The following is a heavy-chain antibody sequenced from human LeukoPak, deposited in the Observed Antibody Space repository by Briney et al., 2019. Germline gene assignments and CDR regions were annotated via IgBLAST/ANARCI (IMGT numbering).Heavy chain of an antibody. Sequence: SVKVSCKASGSTFSSYAISWVRQAPGQGLEWMGGIIPIFGTANYAQKFQGRVTITADKSTSTAYMELSSLRSEDTAVYYCARFGDYYGSGSYYIYWGKGTTVTISS. D-gene: IGHD3-10*01. CDR1: GSTFSSYA. V-gene: IGHV1-69*06. CDR2: IIPIFGTA. CDR3: ARFGDYYGSGSYYIY. J-gene: IGHJ6*04.